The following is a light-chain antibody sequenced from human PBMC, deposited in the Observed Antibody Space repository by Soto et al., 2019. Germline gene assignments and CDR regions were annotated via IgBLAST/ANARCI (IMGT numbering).Light chain of an antibody. CDR2: EVS. CDR1: SSDVGSYNR. J-gene: IGLJ2*01. CDR3: SSYTSSSTVV. V-gene: IGLV2-18*02. Sequence: QSALTQPPSVSGSPGQSVTTSCTGTSSDVGSYNRVSWYQQPPGTAPKLMIYEVSNRPSGVPDRFSGSKSGNTASLTISGLQAEDEADYYCSSYTSSSTVVFGGGTKVTVL.